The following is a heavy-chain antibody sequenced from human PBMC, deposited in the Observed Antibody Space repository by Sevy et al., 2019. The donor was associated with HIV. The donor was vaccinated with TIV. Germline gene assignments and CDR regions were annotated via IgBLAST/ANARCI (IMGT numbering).Heavy chain of an antibody. Sequence: GGSLRLSCAASGFTFDDYAMQWVRQAPGKGLEWVSGISWNSGSIGYADSVKGRFTISRDNAKNSLYLQMNSLRAEDTALYYCAKDMAQVFDYWGQGTLVTVSS. CDR3: AKDMAQVFDY. CDR1: GFTFDDYA. J-gene: IGHJ4*02. CDR2: ISWNSGSI. V-gene: IGHV3-9*01.